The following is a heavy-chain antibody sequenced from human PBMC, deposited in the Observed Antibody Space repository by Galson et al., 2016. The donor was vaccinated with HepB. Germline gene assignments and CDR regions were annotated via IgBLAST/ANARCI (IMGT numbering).Heavy chain of an antibody. J-gene: IGHJ4*02. CDR3: ARRAAAGGLDY. CDR1: GSSFTNYW. CDR2: IYPGDSDT. Sequence: QSGAEVKKPGESLKTSCKGSGSSFTNYWIAWVRQMPGKRLEWMGIIYPGDSDTRYSPSFQGQVTISADKSISTAYLQWSSLKASDTAMYYCARRAAAGGLDYWGQGTLVTVSS. V-gene: IGHV5-51*01. D-gene: IGHD6-13*01.